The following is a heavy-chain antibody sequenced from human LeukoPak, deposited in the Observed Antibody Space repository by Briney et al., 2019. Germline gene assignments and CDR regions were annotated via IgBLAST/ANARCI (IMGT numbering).Heavy chain of an antibody. CDR2: INHSGST. J-gene: IGHJ5*02. D-gene: IGHD3-9*01. CDR1: GGSFSGYY. CDR3: ARAPVLRYFDWFSNWFDP. V-gene: IGHV4-34*01. Sequence: SETLSLTCAVYGGSFSGYYWSWIRQPPGKGLEWIGEINHSGSTNYNPSLKSRVTISVDTSKNQFSLKLSSVTAADTAVYYCARAPVLRYFDWFSNWFDPWGQGTPVTVSS.